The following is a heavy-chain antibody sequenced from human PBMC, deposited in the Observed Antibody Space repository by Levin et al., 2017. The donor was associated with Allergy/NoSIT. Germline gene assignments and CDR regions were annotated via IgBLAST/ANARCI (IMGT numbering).Heavy chain of an antibody. Sequence: KVSCKGSGYVFAGYWIGWVRQVPGKGLEWMGIMYPGDSGTTYSPSFQGQVTISADKSISTAYLQWSSLKDSDNAIYYCARYRPVYGGNPDYWGQGTLVTVSS. CDR1: GYVFAGYW. D-gene: IGHD4-23*01. V-gene: IGHV5-51*01. CDR3: ARYRPVYGGNPDY. J-gene: IGHJ4*02. CDR2: MYPGDSGT.